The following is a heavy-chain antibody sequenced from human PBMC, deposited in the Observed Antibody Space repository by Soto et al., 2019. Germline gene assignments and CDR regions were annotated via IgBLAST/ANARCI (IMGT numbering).Heavy chain of an antibody. CDR3: AKDKYDILTGYSIPNWFDP. J-gene: IGHJ5*02. CDR1: GFTFSSYA. V-gene: IGHV3-23*01. D-gene: IGHD3-9*01. Sequence: GGSLRLSCAVSGFTFSSYAMTWVRQAPGKGLEWVSGISGSGHSTYHADSVKGRFTISRDNSNNTLYLQMNSLRAEDAAVYYCAKDKYDILTGYSIPNWFDPWGQGTLVTVSS. CDR2: ISGSGHST.